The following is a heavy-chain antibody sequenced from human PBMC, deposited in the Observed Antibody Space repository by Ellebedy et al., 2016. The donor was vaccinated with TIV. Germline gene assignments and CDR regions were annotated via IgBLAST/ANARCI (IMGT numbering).Heavy chain of an antibody. V-gene: IGHV3-30-3*01. Sequence: GESLKISCAASGFTFNSYAMHWVRQAPGKGLEWVAVISYDGSSKYYADSVKGRFTISRDNSKSTLDLQMSSLRAEDTAVYYCAKDRTPGDGYWVFDFWGQGTLVTVST. CDR1: GFTFNSYA. J-gene: IGHJ4*02. CDR2: ISYDGSSK. D-gene: IGHD5-18*01. CDR3: AKDRTPGDGYWVFDF.